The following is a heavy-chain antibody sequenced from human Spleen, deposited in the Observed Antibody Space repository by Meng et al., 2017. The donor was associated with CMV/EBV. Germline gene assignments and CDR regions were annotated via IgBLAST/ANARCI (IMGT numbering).Heavy chain of an antibody. CDR1: GYIFSNYW. CDR3: ARRYCSSGVCYPQFDH. D-gene: IGHD6-13*01. V-gene: IGHV5-51*01. CDR2: IYPAGSDT. J-gene: IGHJ4*02. Sequence: GGSLRLSCKASGYIFSNYWIGWVRQMPGKGLEWMGIIYPAGSDTGYSPSFRGQVIISTDKSITTAFLYWSSLKASDTAMYYCARRYCSSGVCYPQFDHWGQGTLVTVSS.